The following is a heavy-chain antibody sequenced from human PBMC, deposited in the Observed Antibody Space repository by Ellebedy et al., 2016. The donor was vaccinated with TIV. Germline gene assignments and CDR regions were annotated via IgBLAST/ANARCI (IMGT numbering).Heavy chain of an antibody. CDR1: GDSISSSGYF. CDR3: ARLHCSTTDPRLNWFDP. J-gene: IGHJ5*02. D-gene: IGHD2-2*01. Sequence: SETLSLXXTVSGDSISSSGYFWGWIRQPPGEGLEWIASIYYGGSTYYNPSLKSRLTISVDTSKNQFSLKVTSVTAADTAVHYCARLHCSTTDPRLNWFDPWGQGTLVTVSS. CDR2: IYYGGST. V-gene: IGHV4-39*01.